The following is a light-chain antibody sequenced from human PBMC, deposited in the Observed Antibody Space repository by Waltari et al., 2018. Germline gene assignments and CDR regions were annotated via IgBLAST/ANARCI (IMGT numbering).Light chain of an antibody. CDR2: VEGSGTS. V-gene: IGLV4-60*03. CDR3: ETWDSNIWV. Sequence: QPVLTQSSSASASLGSWVKLTCTLSSGYSNYIIAWHHLQPENVPHYLMKVEGSGTSNKGSGVPDRFSGSSSGADRYLTISNLQSEDEADYYCETWDSNIWVFGGGTKLTVL. J-gene: IGLJ3*02. CDR1: SGYSNYI.